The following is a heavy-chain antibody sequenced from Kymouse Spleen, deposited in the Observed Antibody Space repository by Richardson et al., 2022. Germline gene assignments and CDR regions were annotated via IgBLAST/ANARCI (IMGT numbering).Heavy chain of an antibody. CDR2: IYYSGST. CDR1: GGSISSSSYY. V-gene: IGHV4-39*01. CDR3: ASRTVTTDYYYGMDV. J-gene: IGHJ6*02. D-gene: IGHD4-11,IGHD4-11*01. Sequence: QLQLQESGPGLVKPSETLSLTCTVSGGSISSSSYYWGWIRQPPGKGLEWIGSIYYSGSTYYNPSLKSRVTISVDTSKNQFSLKLSSVTAADTAVYYCASRTVTTDYYYGMDVWGQGTTVTVSS.